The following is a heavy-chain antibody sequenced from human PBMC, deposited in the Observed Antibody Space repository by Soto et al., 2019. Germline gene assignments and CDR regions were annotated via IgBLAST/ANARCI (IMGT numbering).Heavy chain of an antibody. CDR2: ISYDGGNK. Sequence: GGSLRLSCATSGFTFSSYGMHWVRQAPGKGLEWVAVISYDGGNKYYADSVKGRFSISRDNPKNTLYLQLNNLRVEDTAVYYCAKVLGYCSSSSCSREAFYFYGMDVWGKGTTGTVSS. CDR3: AKVLGYCSSSSCSREAFYFYGMDV. D-gene: IGHD2-2*01. J-gene: IGHJ6*04. V-gene: IGHV3-30*18. CDR1: GFTFSSYG.